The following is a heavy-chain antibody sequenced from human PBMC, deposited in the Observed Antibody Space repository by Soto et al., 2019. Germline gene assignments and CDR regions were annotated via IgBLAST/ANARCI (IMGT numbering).Heavy chain of an antibody. CDR2: ISYDGSNK. V-gene: IGHV3-30-3*01. J-gene: IGHJ3*02. Sequence: GGSLRLSCAASGFTFSSYAMHWVRQAPGKGLEWVAVISYDGSNKYYADSVKGRFTISRDNSKNTLYLQMNSLRAEDTAVYYCARTVTTVVTYGAFDIWGQGTMVTVSS. CDR1: GFTFSSYA. CDR3: ARTVTTVVTYGAFDI. D-gene: IGHD4-17*01.